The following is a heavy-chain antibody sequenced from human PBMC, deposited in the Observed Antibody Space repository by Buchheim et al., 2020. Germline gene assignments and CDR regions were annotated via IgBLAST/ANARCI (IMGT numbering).Heavy chain of an antibody. CDR3: ATDKGRSGSNTFDP. CDR1: GYTFTGYH. CDR2: INPNSGDT. J-gene: IGHJ5*02. V-gene: IGHV1-2*06. Sequence: QVQLVQSGAEVKKPGASVRVSCQASGYTFTGYHVHWVRQAPGQGLEWMGRINPNSGDTNYAQKFQGRVTMTRDTSISTSFLELRSLASDDTAVYYCATDKGRSGSNTFDPWGQGT. D-gene: IGHD6-19*01.